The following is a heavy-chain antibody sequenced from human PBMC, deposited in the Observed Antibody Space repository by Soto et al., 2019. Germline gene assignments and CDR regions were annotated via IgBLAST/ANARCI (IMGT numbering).Heavy chain of an antibody. Sequence: SETLSLTCTVSGGSISRGGYYWSWIRQHPGKGLEWIGYIYYSGSTYYNPSLKSRVTISVDTSKNQFSLKLSSVTAADTAVYYCARDGIAAAGTSPPSLDPWGQGTLVTVSS. V-gene: IGHV4-31*03. CDR1: GGSISRGGYY. CDR3: ARDGIAAAGTSPPSLDP. CDR2: IYYSGST. D-gene: IGHD6-13*01. J-gene: IGHJ5*02.